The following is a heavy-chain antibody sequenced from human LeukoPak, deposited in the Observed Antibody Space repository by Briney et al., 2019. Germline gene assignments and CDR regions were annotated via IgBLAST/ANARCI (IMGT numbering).Heavy chain of an antibody. CDR3: ARRVGGGAPYYFDY. CDR2: INSDGSST. Sequence: GGSLRLSCAASGFTFSSYWMHWVRQAPGKGLVWVSRINSDGSSTSYADSVKGRFTISRGNAKNTLYLQMNSLRAEDTAVYYCARRVGGGAPYYFDYWGQGTLVTVSS. J-gene: IGHJ4*02. D-gene: IGHD1-26*01. CDR1: GFTFSSYW. V-gene: IGHV3-74*01.